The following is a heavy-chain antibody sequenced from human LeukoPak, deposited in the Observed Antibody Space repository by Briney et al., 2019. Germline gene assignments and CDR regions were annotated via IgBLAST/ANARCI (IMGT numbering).Heavy chain of an antibody. Sequence: SETLSLTCTVSGGSISSHYWSWIRQPPGKGLEWIGYIYYSGSTNYNPSLKSRVTISVDTSKNQFSLKLSSVTAADTAVYYCARGHEPGIAVAGLVFDYWGQGTLVTVSS. J-gene: IGHJ4*02. D-gene: IGHD6-19*01. CDR1: GGSISSHY. CDR3: ARGHEPGIAVAGLVFDY. V-gene: IGHV4-59*11. CDR2: IYYSGST.